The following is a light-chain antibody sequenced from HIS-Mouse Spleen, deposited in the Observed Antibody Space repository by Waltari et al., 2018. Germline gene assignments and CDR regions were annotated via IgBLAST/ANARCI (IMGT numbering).Light chain of an antibody. CDR2: DVS. J-gene: IGLJ1*01. V-gene: IGLV2-11*02. CDR1: SSDVGGYTY. CDR3: CSYAGSYRV. Sequence: QSALTQPRPVSGSPGQSVTISCTGTSSDVGGYTYVSWYQQHPGKAPKLMIYDVSKRPSGVPDRFSGSKSGNTASLTISGLQAEDEADYYCCSYAGSYRVFGTGTKVTVL.